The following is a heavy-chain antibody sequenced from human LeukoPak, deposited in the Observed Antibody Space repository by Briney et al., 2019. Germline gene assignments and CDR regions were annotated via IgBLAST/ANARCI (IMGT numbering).Heavy chain of an antibody. Sequence: SETLSLTCVVYGGSFSGYYWSWIRQPPGKGLEWIGEINHSGSTNYNPSLKSRVTISVDTSKNQFSLKLSSVTAADTAVYYCARLPVPSIAVAGRRYFDYWGQGTLVTVSS. D-gene: IGHD6-19*01. J-gene: IGHJ4*02. V-gene: IGHV4-34*01. CDR1: GGSFSGYY. CDR2: INHSGST. CDR3: ARLPVPSIAVAGRRYFDY.